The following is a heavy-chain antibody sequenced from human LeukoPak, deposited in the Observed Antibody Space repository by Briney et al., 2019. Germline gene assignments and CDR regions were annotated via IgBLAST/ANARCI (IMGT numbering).Heavy chain of an antibody. V-gene: IGHV3-7*01. J-gene: IGHJ4*02. CDR3: ARDTGGSGSYYPDY. CDR1: GFTFSSYE. Sequence: GGSLRLSCAASGFTFSSYEMNWVRQAPGKGLEWVANIKQDGSEKYYVDSVKGRFTISRDNAKNSLYLQMNSLRAEDTAVYYCARDTGGSGSYYPDYWGQGTLVTVSS. D-gene: IGHD3-10*01. CDR2: IKQDGSEK.